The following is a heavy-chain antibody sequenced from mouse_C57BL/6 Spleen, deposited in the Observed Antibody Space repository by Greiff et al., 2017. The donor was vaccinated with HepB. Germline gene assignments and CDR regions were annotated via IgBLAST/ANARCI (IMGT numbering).Heavy chain of an antibody. CDR3: ARSGYGSPCYAMDD. J-gene: IGHJ4*01. V-gene: IGHV1-80*01. D-gene: IGHD1-1*01. CDR1: GYAFSSYW. CDR2: IYPGDGDT. Sequence: QVQLQQSGAELVKPGASVKISCKASGYAFSSYWMNWVKQRPGKGLEWIGQIYPGDGDTNYNGKFKGKATLTADKAASTAYMQLSSLTSEDSAVYFCARSGYGSPCYAMDDWGQGTSGTVSS.